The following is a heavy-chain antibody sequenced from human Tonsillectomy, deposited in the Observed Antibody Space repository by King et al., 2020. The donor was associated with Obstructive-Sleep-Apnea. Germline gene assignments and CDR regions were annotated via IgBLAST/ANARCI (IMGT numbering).Heavy chain of an antibody. V-gene: IGHV3-30*04. CDR1: GFTFSNYA. D-gene: IGHD1-26*01. CDR2: ISYDGTNT. J-gene: IGHJ4*02. Sequence: VQLVESGGGVVQPGRSLRLSCAASGFTFSNYAMHWVRQAPGEGLEWVAGISYDGTNTYYADSVQGRFTISSDNSKNTLYLQGNSLRAEDTALYYCARTTPFDYWGQGTLVTVSS. CDR3: ARTTPFDY.